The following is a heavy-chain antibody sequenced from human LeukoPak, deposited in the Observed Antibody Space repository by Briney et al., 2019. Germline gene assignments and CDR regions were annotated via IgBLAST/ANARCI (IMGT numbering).Heavy chain of an antibody. J-gene: IGHJ6*03. CDR1: GFTFSSYG. V-gene: IGHV3-33*01. CDR3: ARDRYSSTNYYYYYIDV. D-gene: IGHD6-13*01. Sequence: PGGSLRLSCAASGFTFSSYGMQWVRQAPGKGLEWVAVIWYDGSNKYYADSVKGRFTITRDNTKNRLYLKMNSLRAEDTAVYYCARDRYSSTNYYYYYIDVWGQGTTVTVSS. CDR2: IWYDGSNK.